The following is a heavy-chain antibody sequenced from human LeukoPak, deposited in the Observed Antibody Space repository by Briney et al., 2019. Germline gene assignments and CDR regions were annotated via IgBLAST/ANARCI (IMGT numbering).Heavy chain of an antibody. J-gene: IGHJ4*02. Sequence: ASVKVSCKASGYTFTSYAMHWVRQAPGQRLERMGWINAGNGNTKYSQKFQGRVTITRDTSASTAYVELSSLRSEDTAVYYCARAVALREWELLRYWGQGTLVTVSS. CDR2: INAGNGNT. D-gene: IGHD1-26*01. CDR1: GYTFTSYA. CDR3: ARAVALREWELLRY. V-gene: IGHV1-3*01.